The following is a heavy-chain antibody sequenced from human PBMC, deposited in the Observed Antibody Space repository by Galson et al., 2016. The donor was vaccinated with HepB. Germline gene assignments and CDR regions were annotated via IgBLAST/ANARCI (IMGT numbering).Heavy chain of an antibody. CDR2: IIPIFGTA. CDR1: GGTFSSYA. V-gene: IGHV1-69*05. J-gene: IGHJ4*02. D-gene: IGHD5-24*01. Sequence: SVKVSCKASGGTFSSYAIRWVRQAPGQGLEWMGGIIPIFGTAYYAQTFQGRVTITTDESTSTAYMELSSLRSEDTAVYYCASGGRWLQFRGFFDYWGQGTLVTVSS. CDR3: ASGGRWLQFRGFFDY.